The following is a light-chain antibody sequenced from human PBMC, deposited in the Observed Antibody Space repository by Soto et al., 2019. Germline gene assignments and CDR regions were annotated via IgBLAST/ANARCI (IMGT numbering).Light chain of an antibody. Sequence: SALKQPAFLYGAPGQALTISCTGTSSDIGAYDYVSWFQQHPGEAPELIIYEVSYRPSGVSHRFSGSTSGITASLTISGPQSEDEADYYCSSYTPINPLLLVFGNGTNVTVL. V-gene: IGLV2-14*03. CDR2: EVS. J-gene: IGLJ1*01. CDR3: SSYTPINPLLLV. CDR1: SSDIGAYDY.